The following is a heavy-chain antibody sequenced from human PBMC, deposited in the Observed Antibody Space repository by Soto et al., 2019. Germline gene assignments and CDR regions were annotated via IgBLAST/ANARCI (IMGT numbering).Heavy chain of an antibody. CDR2: IYYSGST. Sequence: SETLSLTCTVSGGSISSYYWSWIRQPPGKGLEWIGYIYYSGSTNYSPSLKSRIIISVDTSMNQFSLKLCSVTAADTAVYYCARDSVALFDSWGQGTLVTVSS. CDR1: GGSISSYY. CDR3: ARDSVALFDS. D-gene: IGHD2-15*01. J-gene: IGHJ4*02. V-gene: IGHV4-59*01.